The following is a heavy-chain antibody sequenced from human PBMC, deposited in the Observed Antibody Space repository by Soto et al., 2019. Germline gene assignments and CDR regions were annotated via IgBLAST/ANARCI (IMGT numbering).Heavy chain of an antibody. D-gene: IGHD1-20*01. CDR1: GGSISNYY. Sequence: QVQLQESGPGLVKPSETLSLTCIVSGGSISNYYWSWIRRPPGKGLEWIGYIYNRGSTNYNPSLKSRVPISVVTSKNQFPLKLTSLTAADTAVYYCARGGYNWNDVTDYWGQGTLVTVSS. CDR3: ARGGYNWNDVTDY. V-gene: IGHV4-59*01. CDR2: IYNRGST. J-gene: IGHJ4*02.